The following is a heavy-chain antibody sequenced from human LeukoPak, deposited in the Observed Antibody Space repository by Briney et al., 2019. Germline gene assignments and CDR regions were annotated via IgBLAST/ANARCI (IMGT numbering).Heavy chain of an antibody. CDR2: INYSGNT. Sequence: SETLSLTCTVSGDSISSYYWSWIRQPPGKGLEWMGDINYSGNTNYNPYLKSRVTISVDTSKNQFSLRLTSVTAADTAVYYCAREGRQDYVYFDCWGQGTLVTVSS. D-gene: IGHD4-17*01. J-gene: IGHJ4*02. CDR1: GDSISSYY. CDR3: AREGRQDYVYFDC. V-gene: IGHV4-59*01.